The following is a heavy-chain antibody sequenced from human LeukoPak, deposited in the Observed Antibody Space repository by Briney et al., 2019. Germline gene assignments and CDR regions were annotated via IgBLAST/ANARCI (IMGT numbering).Heavy chain of an antibody. CDR2: ISYDGSNK. V-gene: IGHV3-30-3*01. D-gene: IGHD6-13*01. J-gene: IGHJ4*02. CDR3: VKDGTNSSSWYYYFGY. Sequence: PGGSLRLSCAASGFTFSSYAMHWVRQAPGKGLEWVAVISYDGSNKYYADSVKGRFTISRDNSKNTLYLQMNSLRAEDTAVYYCVKDGTNSSSWYYYFGYWGQGTLVTVSS. CDR1: GFTFSSYA.